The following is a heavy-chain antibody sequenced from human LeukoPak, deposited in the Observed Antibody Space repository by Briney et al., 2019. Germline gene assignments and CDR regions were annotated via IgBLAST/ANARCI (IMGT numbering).Heavy chain of an antibody. Sequence: PGGSLRLSCAASGFTFSSYGMHWVRQAPGKGLEWVAVISYDGSNKYYADSVKGRFTISRDNSKNTLYLQMNSLRAEDTAVYYCAKLSTDDSSGYYYTHAFDIWGQGTMVTVSS. CDR2: ISYDGSNK. V-gene: IGHV3-30*18. CDR3: AKLSTDDSSGYYYTHAFDI. CDR1: GFTFSSYG. D-gene: IGHD3-22*01. J-gene: IGHJ3*02.